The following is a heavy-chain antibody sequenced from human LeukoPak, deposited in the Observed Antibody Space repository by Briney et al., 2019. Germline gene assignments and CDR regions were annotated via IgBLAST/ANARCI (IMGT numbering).Heavy chain of an antibody. V-gene: IGHV3-9*01. D-gene: IGHD5-24*01. J-gene: IGHJ3*02. Sequence: GRSLRLSCAASGFTFVDYAMHWVRQAPGKGLEWVSGISWNSGSIGYADSVKGRFTISRDNAKNSLYLQMNSLRAEDTALYYCAKGMATMNDAFDIWGQGTMVTVSS. CDR3: AKGMATMNDAFDI. CDR1: GFTFVDYA. CDR2: ISWNSGSI.